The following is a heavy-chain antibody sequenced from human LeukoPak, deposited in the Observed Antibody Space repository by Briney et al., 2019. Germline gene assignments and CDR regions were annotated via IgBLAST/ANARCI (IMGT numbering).Heavy chain of an antibody. D-gene: IGHD3-3*01. Sequence: GASVKVSCTASGYTFTSYDINWVRQATGQGLEWMGWMNPNSGNTGYAQKFQGRVTMTRNTSISTAYMELSSLRSEDTAMYYCARVLRFLREGAVDPWGQGTLVTVSS. CDR2: MNPNSGNT. CDR3: ARVLRFLREGAVDP. CDR1: GYTFTSYD. J-gene: IGHJ5*02. V-gene: IGHV1-8*01.